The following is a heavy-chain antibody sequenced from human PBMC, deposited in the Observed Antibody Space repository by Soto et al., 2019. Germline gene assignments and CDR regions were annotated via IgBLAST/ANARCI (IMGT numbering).Heavy chain of an antibody. CDR3: ARAGLSSSWETRFDP. D-gene: IGHD6-13*01. Sequence: GASVKVSCKASGGTFSSYTISWVRQAPGQGLEWMGRIIPILGIANYAQRFQGRVTITADKSTSTAYMELSSLRSEDTAVYYCARAGLSSSWETRFDPWGQGTLVTVSS. CDR1: GGTFSSYT. CDR2: IIPILGIA. J-gene: IGHJ5*02. V-gene: IGHV1-69*02.